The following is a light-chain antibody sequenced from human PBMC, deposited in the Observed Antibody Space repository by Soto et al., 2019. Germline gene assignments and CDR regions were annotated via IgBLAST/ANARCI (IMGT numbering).Light chain of an antibody. CDR2: GNS. J-gene: IGLJ1*01. Sequence: QSVLTQPPSVSGAPGQRVTISGTGSSSNIGAGYDVHWYQQLPGTAPKLLIYGNSNRPSGVRDRFSGSKSGTSASLAITGLQAEDEADYYCQSYDSSLSCSHYVFGTVTKLTVL. CDR1: SSNIGAGYD. CDR3: QSYDSSLSCSHYV. V-gene: IGLV1-40*01.